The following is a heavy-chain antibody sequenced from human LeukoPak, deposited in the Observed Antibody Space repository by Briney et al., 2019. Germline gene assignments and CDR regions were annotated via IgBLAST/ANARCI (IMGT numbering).Heavy chain of an antibody. J-gene: IGHJ4*02. D-gene: IGHD3-9*01. Sequence: GEALLISCRGCGDKCSNGWVGWFRRTPGKGLEWMVIIYPGESDPRYSPSFQGQVTISADKSINTAYLRWGSLKAADTALYYCARLGRYDVLTGPDSWGPGTLVTVSS. CDR3: ARLGRYDVLTGPDS. CDR1: GDKCSNGW. CDR2: IYPGESDP. V-gene: IGHV5-51*01.